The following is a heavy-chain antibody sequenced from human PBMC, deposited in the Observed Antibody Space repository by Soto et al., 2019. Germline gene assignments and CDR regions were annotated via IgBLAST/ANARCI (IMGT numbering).Heavy chain of an antibody. D-gene: IGHD6-19*01. V-gene: IGHV1-69*01. CDR2: IIPIFGTA. CDR1: RVAFSKFI. J-gene: IGHJ6*02. Sequence: QAQLEQSGGEVKKPGSSVKVSCKASRVAFSKFIVTWVRQAPGLGLEWVGGIIPIFGTANYAQKFQGRVTSTADEATSTSYMEVNNLRSEDTAVYYCAKVRYSSPMGYYYGMDVWGHGNTFTVSS. CDR3: AKVRYSSPMGYYYGMDV.